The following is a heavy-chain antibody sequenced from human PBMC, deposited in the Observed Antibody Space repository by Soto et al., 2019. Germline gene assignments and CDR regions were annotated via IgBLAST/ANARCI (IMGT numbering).Heavy chain of an antibody. V-gene: IGHV4-30-2*01. Sequence: PSETLSLTCAVSGGSISSGGYSWTLIRQPPGKGLEWIGYIYHSGSTYYNPSLKSRVTISVDRSKNQFSLKLNSVTAADTAVYYCARVPDVWGQGTTVTVSS. CDR3: ARVPDV. J-gene: IGHJ6*02. CDR2: IYHSGST. CDR1: GGSISSGGYS.